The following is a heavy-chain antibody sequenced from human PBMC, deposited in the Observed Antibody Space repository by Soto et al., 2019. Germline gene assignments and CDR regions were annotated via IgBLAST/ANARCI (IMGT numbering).Heavy chain of an antibody. D-gene: IGHD3-22*01. Sequence: QVQLVQSGAEVKKPGSSVKVSCKASGGTFSSYAISWVRQAPGQGLEWMGGIIPIFGTANYAQKFQGRGTITADESTSTAYMELSSLRSEDTAVYYCALSSGYYLPSHFDYWGQGTLVTVSS. CDR3: ALSSGYYLPSHFDY. V-gene: IGHV1-69*01. J-gene: IGHJ4*02. CDR1: GGTFSSYA. CDR2: IIPIFGTA.